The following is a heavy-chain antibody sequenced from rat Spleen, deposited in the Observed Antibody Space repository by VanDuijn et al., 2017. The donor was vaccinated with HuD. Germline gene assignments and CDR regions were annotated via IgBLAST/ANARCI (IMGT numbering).Heavy chain of an antibody. Sequence: QVQLKESGPGLVQPSQTLSLTCTVSGFSLISYSVNWVRQPPGKGLEWMGGIWTGGSKAYNSILKSRLRNSRDIPQSQVFLNMSRLQTEDTATYYCARAGSAAISLGNWFAYWGQGTLVTVSS. CDR1: GFSLISYS. D-gene: IGHD1-2*01. V-gene: IGHV2-1*01. CDR2: IWTGGSK. J-gene: IGHJ3*01. CDR3: ARAGSAAISLGNWFAY.